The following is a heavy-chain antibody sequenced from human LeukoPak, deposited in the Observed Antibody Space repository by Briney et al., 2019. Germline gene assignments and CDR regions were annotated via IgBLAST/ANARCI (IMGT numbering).Heavy chain of an antibody. CDR2: ISGSGGST. CDR3: AKDGSGWSLFFDY. V-gene: IGHV3-23*01. J-gene: IGHJ4*02. D-gene: IGHD6-19*01. Sequence: GGSLRLSCAASGFTFSSYAMSWVRQAPGKGLEWVSAISGSGGSTYYADSVKGRFTISRDNSKNTLHLQMNSLRAEDTAVYYCAKDGSGWSLFFDYWGQGTLVTVSS. CDR1: GFTFSSYA.